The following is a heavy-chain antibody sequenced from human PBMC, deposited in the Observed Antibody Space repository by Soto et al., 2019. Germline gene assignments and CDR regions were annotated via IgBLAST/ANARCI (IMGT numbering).Heavy chain of an antibody. CDR1: GFTFSSYW. Sequence: EVQLVESGGGLVQPGGSLKLSCAASGFTFSSYWMHRVRQAPGKGLVWVSRINSDGSSTIYADSVKGRFTISRDNAKNTLYLQMNSLRAEDTAVYYCAREWSSGYYRAEYFQHWGQGTLVTVSS. CDR3: AREWSSGYYRAEYFQH. J-gene: IGHJ1*01. CDR2: INSDGSST. D-gene: IGHD3-22*01. V-gene: IGHV3-74*01.